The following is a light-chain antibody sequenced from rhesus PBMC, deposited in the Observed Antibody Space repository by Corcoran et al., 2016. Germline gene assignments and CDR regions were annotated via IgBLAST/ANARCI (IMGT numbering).Light chain of an antibody. Sequence: EIVMTQSPDTLSLSPGETATLSCRPSESVGRYLAWYQQKPGQPPRPLMYEASHRATDIPDRFSGSGSGTDFTLTISSLEPEDVGVYHCQQYYDLLPTFGQGTKVEIK. V-gene: IGKV3-40*03. CDR2: EAS. CDR1: ESVGRY. J-gene: IGKJ1*01. CDR3: QQYYDLLPT.